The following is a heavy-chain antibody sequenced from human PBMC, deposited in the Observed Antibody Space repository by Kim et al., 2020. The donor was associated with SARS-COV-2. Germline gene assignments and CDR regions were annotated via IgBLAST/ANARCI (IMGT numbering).Heavy chain of an antibody. Sequence: YYADSVKGRFTISRDNSKNTLYRQMSSRRAEETAVYYCLWYGDYLDAGDIWGQGTMVTVSS. V-gene: IGHV3-64D*09. CDR3: LWYGDYLDAGDI. D-gene: IGHD4-17*01. J-gene: IGHJ3*02.